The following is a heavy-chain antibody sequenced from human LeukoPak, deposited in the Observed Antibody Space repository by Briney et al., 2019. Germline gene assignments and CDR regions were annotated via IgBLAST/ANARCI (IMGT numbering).Heavy chain of an antibody. D-gene: IGHD3-3*01. CDR3: ARGQYYDFWSGYYTGYFDY. CDR1: GLIFSSSW. V-gene: IGHV3-74*01. J-gene: IGHJ4*02. CDR2: INRDGSNT. Sequence: PGGSLRLSCAASGLIFSSSWMHWVRQAPGKGLVWVSRINRDGSNTYYADSVKGRFTISRDNSKNTLYLQMNSLRAEDTAVYYCARGQYYDFWSGYYTGYFDYWGQGTLVTVSS.